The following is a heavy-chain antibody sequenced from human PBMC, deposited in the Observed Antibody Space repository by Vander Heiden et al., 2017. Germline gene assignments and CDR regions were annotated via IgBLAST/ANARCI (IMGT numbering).Heavy chain of an antibody. J-gene: IGHJ3*02. CDR1: GFTFSSYA. D-gene: IGHD3-22*01. Sequence: EVQLLESGGGLVQPGGSLRLSCAASGFTFSSYAMSWVRQAPGKGLEWVSAISGSGGSTYYADSVKGRVTISRDNSKNTLYLQMNSLRAEDTAVYYCAKSLTEGYYDSTDAFDIWGQGTMVTVSS. V-gene: IGHV3-23*01. CDR2: ISGSGGST. CDR3: AKSLTEGYYDSTDAFDI.